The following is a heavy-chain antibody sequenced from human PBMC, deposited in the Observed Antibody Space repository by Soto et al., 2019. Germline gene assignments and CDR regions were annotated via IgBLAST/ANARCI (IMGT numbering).Heavy chain of an antibody. CDR1: GGSISGYF. CDR2: IYSAGST. V-gene: IGHV4-4*07. J-gene: IGHJ3*02. CDR3: VRGDVFDI. Sequence: QLQLQESGPGLVKPSETLSLICTVSGGSISGYFWSWVRQPAGKGLEWIGRIYSAGSTNYNPSLKGGVSIPVDTPQIQFSLKLSFVTAGDTAMYYGVRGDVFDIWGRGTMVTVSS. D-gene: IGHD3-16*01.